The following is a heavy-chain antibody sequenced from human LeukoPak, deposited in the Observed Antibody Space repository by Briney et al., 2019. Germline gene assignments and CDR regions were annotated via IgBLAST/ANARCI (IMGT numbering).Heavy chain of an antibody. CDR2: ISGLYDGT. CDR1: GFTFSTHA. V-gene: IGHV3-23*01. Sequence: GGSLGLSCAASGFTFSTHAMSWVRQAPGKGLEWVSAISGLYDGTYYADSVKGRFTISRDNPKNTLYLQMNSLRVEDTAVYYCSRRSAVAGHFDYWGQGTLVTVSS. CDR3: SRRSAVAGHFDY. J-gene: IGHJ4*02. D-gene: IGHD6-13*01.